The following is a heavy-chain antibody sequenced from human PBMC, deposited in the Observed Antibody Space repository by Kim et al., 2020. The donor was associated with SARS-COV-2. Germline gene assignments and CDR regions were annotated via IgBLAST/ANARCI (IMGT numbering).Heavy chain of an antibody. J-gene: IGHJ4*02. CDR1: GFSFSTHG. Sequence: GGSLRLSCVASGFSFSTHGMSWVRQAPGKGLEWVSAFSSSGGKTYYTDSVEGRFTISRDNSKNTLYLQMTSLRVEDTAVYYCVKDSPEFCSNGICYTDFWGQGTLVTVSS. D-gene: IGHD2-8*01. V-gene: IGHV3-23*01. CDR2: FSSSGGKT. CDR3: VKDSPEFCSNGICYTDF.